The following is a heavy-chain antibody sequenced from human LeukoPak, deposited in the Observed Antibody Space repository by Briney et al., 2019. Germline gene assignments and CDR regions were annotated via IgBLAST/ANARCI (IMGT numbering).Heavy chain of an antibody. CDR2: INPNSGGT. D-gene: IGHD2-15*01. J-gene: IGHJ4*02. Sequence: GASVKVSCKGSGYTFIGYNMHWVRQAPGQGLEWMGWINPNSGGTNYAQKFQGRVTMTRDTSISTAYMELSSLRSDDTAVYYCARLGFCSGGSCYSLGYWGQGTMFTVSS. V-gene: IGHV1-2*02. CDR1: GYTFIGYN. CDR3: ARLGFCSGGSCYSLGY.